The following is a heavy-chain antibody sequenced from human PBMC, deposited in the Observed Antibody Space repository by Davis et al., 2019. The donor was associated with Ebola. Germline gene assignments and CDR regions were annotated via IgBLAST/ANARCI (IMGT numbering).Heavy chain of an antibody. CDR2: ISGSGGST. D-gene: IGHD6-19*01. V-gene: IGHV3-23*01. J-gene: IGHJ3*01. Sequence: GVLKISCAASGFTFSSYAMSWVRQAPGKGLEWVSAISGSGGSTYYADSVKGRFTISRDNAKNSLYLQMNSLRVEDTAIYYCAKDTSNVWFDVWGQGTMVTVSS. CDR1: GFTFSSYA. CDR3: AKDTSNVWFDV.